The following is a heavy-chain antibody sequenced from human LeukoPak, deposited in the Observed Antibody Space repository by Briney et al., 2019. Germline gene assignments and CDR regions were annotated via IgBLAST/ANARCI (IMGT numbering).Heavy chain of an antibody. D-gene: IGHD6-6*01. CDR2: IIPIFGTA. Sequence: SVKVSCKASGGTFSSYAISWVRQAPGQGLEWMGGIIPIFGTANYAQKFQGRVTITADKSTSTAYMELSSLRSEDTAVYYCARTSIAARWFDPWGQGTLVTVSS. CDR1: GGTFSSYA. V-gene: IGHV1-69*06. CDR3: ARTSIAARWFDP. J-gene: IGHJ5*02.